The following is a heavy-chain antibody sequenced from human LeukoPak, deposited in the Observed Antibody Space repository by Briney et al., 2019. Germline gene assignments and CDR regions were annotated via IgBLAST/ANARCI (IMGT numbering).Heavy chain of an antibody. CDR2: IVVCSGNT. J-gene: IGHJ5*02. CDR3: AADDWGSYRLSP. V-gene: IGHV1-58*02. CDR1: GFTFTSSA. D-gene: IGHD3-16*02. Sequence: SVKVSCKASGFTFTSSAMQWVRQARGQRLEWIGWIVVCSGNTNYAQKFQERVTITRDMSTSTAYMELSSLRSEDTAVYYCAADDWGSYRLSPWGQGTLVTVSS.